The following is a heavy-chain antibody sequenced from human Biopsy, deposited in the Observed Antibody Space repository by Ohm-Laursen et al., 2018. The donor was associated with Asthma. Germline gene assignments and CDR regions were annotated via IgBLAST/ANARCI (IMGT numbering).Heavy chain of an antibody. D-gene: IGHD6-19*01. CDR2: ISYDGSYK. CDR3: AREGVAGTHIED. CDR1: GITFSTYG. V-gene: IGHV3-30*03. J-gene: IGHJ4*02. Sequence: SLRLSCAASGITFSTYGMHWVRQAPGKGLEWVAVISYDGSYKYYTDSVKGRFTISRDNSKNTLFLQMNSLRLEDTAVYYCAREGVAGTHIEDWGRGTLVTVSS.